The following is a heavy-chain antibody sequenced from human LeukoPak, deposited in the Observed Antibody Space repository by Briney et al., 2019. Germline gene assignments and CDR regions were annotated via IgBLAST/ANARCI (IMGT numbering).Heavy chain of an antibody. D-gene: IGHD3-22*01. J-gene: IGHJ3*02. CDR3: ARLNLYYYDSSGYYPGAFDI. CDR1: GYTFTGYY. V-gene: IGHV1-2*02. CDR2: INPNSGGT. Sequence: ASVKVSCKASGYTFTGYYMHWVRQAPGQGLEWMGWINPNSGGTNYAQKFQGRVTMTRDTSISTAYMELSRLRSDDTAVYYCARLNLYYYDSSGYYPGAFDIWGQGTMVTVSS.